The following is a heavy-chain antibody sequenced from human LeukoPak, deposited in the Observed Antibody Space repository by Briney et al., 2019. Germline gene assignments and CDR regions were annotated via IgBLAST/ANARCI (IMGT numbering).Heavy chain of an antibody. J-gene: IGHJ4*02. CDR1: GGTFSSYA. D-gene: IGHD3-3*01. CDR2: IIPIFGTA. V-gene: IGHV1-69*13. Sequence: SVKVSCKASGGTFSSYAISWVRQAPGQGLEWMGGIIPIFGTANYAQKFQGRVTITADESTSTAYMEPSSLRSEDTAVYYCARSSASGTYYDFWSGYHGFDYWGQGTLVTVSS. CDR3: ARSSASGTYYDFWSGYHGFDY.